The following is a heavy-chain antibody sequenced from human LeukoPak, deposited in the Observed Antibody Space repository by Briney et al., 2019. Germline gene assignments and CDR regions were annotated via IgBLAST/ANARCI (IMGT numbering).Heavy chain of an antibody. V-gene: IGHV3-23*01. CDR3: AKDRVDGSGSQFDS. J-gene: IGHJ4*02. CDR2: ITGSGALT. D-gene: IGHD3-10*01. CDR1: GFTFSSYT. Sequence: RSGGSLRLSCAASGFTFSSYTMNWVRQAPGKGLEWVSSITGSGALTYYADSVKGRFTISKDNAMDTLFLQMNSLRADDTAVYYCAKDRVDGSGSQFDSWGQGSLVTVSS.